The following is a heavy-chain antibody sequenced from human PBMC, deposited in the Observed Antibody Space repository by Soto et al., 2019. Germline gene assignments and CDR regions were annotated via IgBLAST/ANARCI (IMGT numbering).Heavy chain of an antibody. CDR1: GYTFTEYD. Sequence: QVQVIQSRAEVKKPGASVKVSCKTSGYTFTEYDINWVRQAPGQGPEYMGWVSPENKNAGYAPQFRGRVSMTTETTITTAYLEVTNLTYADTAVYYCEVTTGYWGQGTMVTVSS. V-gene: IGHV1-8*01. CDR3: EVTTGY. J-gene: IGHJ4*02. D-gene: IGHD1-1*01. CDR2: VSPENKNA.